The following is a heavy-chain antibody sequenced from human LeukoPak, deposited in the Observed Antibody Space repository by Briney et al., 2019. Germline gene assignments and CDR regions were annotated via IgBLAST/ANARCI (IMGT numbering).Heavy chain of an antibody. Sequence: PSETLSLTCKVSGGSIGSSGFYWGWTRQPPGKGLEWIGSIYYPESTHYNPSLESRVTISVDTSKYQVSLTLSSVTATDTAVYYCVRHVSSGWDYYNGLDVWGQGTTVTVSS. CDR1: GGSIGSSGFY. D-gene: IGHD6-19*01. CDR3: VRHVSSGWDYYNGLDV. CDR2: IYYPEST. V-gene: IGHV4-39*01. J-gene: IGHJ6*02.